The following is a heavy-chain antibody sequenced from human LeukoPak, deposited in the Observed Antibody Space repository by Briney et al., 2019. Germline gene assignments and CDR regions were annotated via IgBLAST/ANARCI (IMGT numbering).Heavy chain of an antibody. Sequence: PGGSLRLSCAASGFTFSTYWMIWVRQAPGKGLEWVANINQDGSEKYYVDSVRGRFTISRDNAKRSMYLHMNSLRAEDTAVYYCARDRGWYDYWGHGTLVTVSS. V-gene: IGHV3-7*05. CDR3: ARDRGWYDY. CDR1: GFTFSTYW. J-gene: IGHJ5*01. CDR2: INQDGSEK.